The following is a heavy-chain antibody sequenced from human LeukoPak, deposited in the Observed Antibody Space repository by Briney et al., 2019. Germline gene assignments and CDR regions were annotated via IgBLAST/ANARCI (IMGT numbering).Heavy chain of an antibody. Sequence: PGGSLRLSCAASGVIVSRNYVTCVRQAPGKGLEWVSAMSGSGGSTYYADSVKGRFTISRDNSKNTLYLQMNSLRAEDTAVYYCARGVRYFDWFSLYYFDYWRQGTLVTVSS. J-gene: IGHJ4*02. V-gene: IGHV3-23*01. CDR2: MSGSGGST. D-gene: IGHD3-9*01. CDR1: GVIVSRNY. CDR3: ARGVRYFDWFSLYYFDY.